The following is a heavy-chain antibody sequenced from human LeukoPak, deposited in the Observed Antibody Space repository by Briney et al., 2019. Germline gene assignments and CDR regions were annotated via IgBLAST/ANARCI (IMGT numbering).Heavy chain of an antibody. J-gene: IGHJ1*01. D-gene: IGHD2-15*01. CDR2: IIPIFGTA. CDR1: GGTFSSYA. CDR3: ARDFNCSGGHCFQH. V-gene: IGHV1-69*05. Sequence: GSSVKVSCKASGGTFSSYAISWVRQAPGQGLEWMGRIIPIFGTANYAQKFQGRVTITTDESTSTAYMELSCLRSEDTAVYYCARDFNCSGGHCFQHWGQGTLVTVSS.